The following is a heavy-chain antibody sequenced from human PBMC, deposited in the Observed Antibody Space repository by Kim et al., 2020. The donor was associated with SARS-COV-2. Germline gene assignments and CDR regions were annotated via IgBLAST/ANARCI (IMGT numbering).Heavy chain of an antibody. CDR2: ST. V-gene: IGHV4-39*07. D-gene: IGHD3-3*01. CDR3: ARDRWSGYKN. Sequence: STYYNPSLKSRVPISVDTSKNQFSLKLSSVTAADTAVYYCARDRWSGYKNWGQGTLVTVSS. J-gene: IGHJ4*02.